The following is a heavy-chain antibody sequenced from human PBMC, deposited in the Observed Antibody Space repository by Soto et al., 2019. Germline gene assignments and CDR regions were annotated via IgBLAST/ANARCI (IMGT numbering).Heavy chain of an antibody. CDR1: GFTFSSYA. Sequence: GGSLRLSCAASGFTFSSYAMHWVRQALGKGLEWVAVISYDGSNKYYADSVKGRFTISRDNSKNTLYLQMNSLRAEDTAVYYCARDQGFGSASKDAFDIWGQGTMVTVSS. J-gene: IGHJ3*02. CDR2: ISYDGSNK. D-gene: IGHD3-10*01. V-gene: IGHV3-30-3*01. CDR3: ARDQGFGSASKDAFDI.